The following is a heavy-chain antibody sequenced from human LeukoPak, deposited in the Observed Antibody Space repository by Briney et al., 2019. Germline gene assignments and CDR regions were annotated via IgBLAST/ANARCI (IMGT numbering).Heavy chain of an antibody. CDR2: IYGGGST. D-gene: IGHD2-21*01. J-gene: IGHJ5*02. CDR3: ARDLRSCSGGECYEYKWFDP. V-gene: IGHV3-53*04. CDR1: GFTVNSNY. Sequence: GGSLRLSCGASGFTVNSNYMAWVRHAPAKGLVLVAFIYGGGSTHYSESVRGRFTISRHNSNNTLYLQMGSLRPEDTGVYYCARDLRSCSGGECYEYKWFDPWGEGTLVTVSS.